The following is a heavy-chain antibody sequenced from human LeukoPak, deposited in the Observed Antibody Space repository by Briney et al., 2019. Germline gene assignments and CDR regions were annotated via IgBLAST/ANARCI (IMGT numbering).Heavy chain of an antibody. J-gene: IGHJ5*02. CDR2: IYYGGST. CDR3: ARVSLYYSSSWFNWFDP. V-gene: IGHV4-61*01. D-gene: IGHD6-13*01. Sequence: SETVSLTCTVSGGSVSSGSYHWCWMRQPPGKGLEWIGYIYYGGSTNYNPSLKSRVTISADTSKNQFSLKLSSVTAADTAVYYCARVSLYYSSSWFNWFDPWGQGTLVTVSS. CDR1: GGSVSSGSYH.